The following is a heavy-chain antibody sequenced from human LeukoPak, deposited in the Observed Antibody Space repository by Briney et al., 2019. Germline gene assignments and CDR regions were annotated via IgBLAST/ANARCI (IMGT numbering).Heavy chain of an antibody. CDR2: INPNSGGT. J-gene: IGHJ4*02. D-gene: IGHD2-21*01. Sequence: ASVKVSCKASGYTFTGYYMHWVRQAPGQGLERMGWINPNSGGTNYAQKFQGRVTMTRDTSISTAYMELSRLRSDDTAVYYCARDCGGDCYYDYWGQGTLVTVSS. CDR1: GYTFTGYY. V-gene: IGHV1-2*02. CDR3: ARDCGGDCYYDY.